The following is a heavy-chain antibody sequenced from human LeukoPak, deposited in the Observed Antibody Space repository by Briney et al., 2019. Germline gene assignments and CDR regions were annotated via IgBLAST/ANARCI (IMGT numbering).Heavy chain of an antibody. D-gene: IGHD3-22*01. CDR3: ARDLGYDSSGYHY. Sequence: PSETLSLTCAVSGDSFSTSYWTWIRQPAGKGLEWIGRIYTSGSTNCNPSLKSRVTMSIDTSKKQFSLKLSSVTAADTAVYYCARDLGYDSSGYHYWGQGTLVTVSS. J-gene: IGHJ4*02. CDR2: IYTSGST. CDR1: GDSFSTSY. V-gene: IGHV4-4*07.